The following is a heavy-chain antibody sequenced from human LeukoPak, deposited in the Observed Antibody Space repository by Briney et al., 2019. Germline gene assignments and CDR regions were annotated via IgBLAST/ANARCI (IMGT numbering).Heavy chain of an antibody. CDR2: IDAGNGNT. J-gene: IGHJ3*02. CDR3: ARETPPNAFGI. D-gene: IGHD4-23*01. Sequence: ASVKVSCKASGYTFTSYAMHWVRQAPGQRLEWMGWIDAGNGNTKYSQKFQGRVTITRDTSASTAYMELSSLRSEDTAVYYCARETPPNAFGIWGQGTMVTVSS. V-gene: IGHV1-3*01. CDR1: GYTFTSYA.